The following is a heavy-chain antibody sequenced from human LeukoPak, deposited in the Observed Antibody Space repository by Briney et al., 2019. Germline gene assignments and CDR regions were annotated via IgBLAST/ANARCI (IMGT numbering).Heavy chain of an antibody. J-gene: IGHJ6*03. D-gene: IGHD5-18*01. CDR3: ARGGVGSSGYVDYYYYNMDV. V-gene: IGHV3-74*01. CDR1: GFTFSRHW. Sequence: PGGSLRLSCAASGFTFSRHWMHWVRQTPGRGLVWVSRIDNDGRSSTYADSVEGRFTISRDSAKNTVYLQMTSLTDDDTGVYYCARGGVGSSGYVDYYYYNMDVWGKGTAVTVSS. CDR2: IDNDGRSS.